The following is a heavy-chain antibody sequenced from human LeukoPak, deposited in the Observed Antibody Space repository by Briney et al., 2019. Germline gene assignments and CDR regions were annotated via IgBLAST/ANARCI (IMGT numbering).Heavy chain of an antibody. V-gene: IGHV1-69*13. D-gene: IGHD1-26*01. Sequence: SVKVSCEASGGTFSSYAISWVRQAPGQGLEWMGGIIPIFGTANYAQKFQGRVTITADESTSTAYMELSSLRSEDTAVYYCASLGATGYYYYYYYTDVWGKGTTVTVSS. J-gene: IGHJ6*03. CDR3: ASLGATGYYYYYYYTDV. CDR1: GGTFSSYA. CDR2: IIPIFGTA.